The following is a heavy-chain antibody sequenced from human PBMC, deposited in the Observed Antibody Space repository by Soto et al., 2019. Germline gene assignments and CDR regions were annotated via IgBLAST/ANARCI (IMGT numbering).Heavy chain of an antibody. CDR1: GGSISSYY. CDR2: IYYSGST. Sequence: SETLSLTCTVSGGSISSYYWSWIRQPPGKGLEWIGYIYYSGSTNYNPSLKSRVTISVDTSKNQFSLKLSSVTAADTAVYYCARDLGYYGSGSYHKSYNWFDPWGQGTLVTVSS. CDR3: ARDLGYYGSGSYHKSYNWFDP. V-gene: IGHV4-59*01. J-gene: IGHJ5*02. D-gene: IGHD3-10*01.